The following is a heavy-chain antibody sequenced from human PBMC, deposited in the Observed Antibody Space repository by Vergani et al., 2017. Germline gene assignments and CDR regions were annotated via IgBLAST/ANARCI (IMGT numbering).Heavy chain of an antibody. J-gene: IGHJ4*02. V-gene: IGHV1-69*13. D-gene: IGHD5-24*01. CDR1: GGTFSSYA. Sequence: QVQLVQSGAEVKKPGSSVQVSCKASGGTFSSYAISWVGQAPGQGLEWMGRIIPIFGTAKYAQKFQGRVTFSADESTNTAYMELSSLISEDTAVYYCAKDGEMRTPLNYGGKGTLVTVSS. CDR3: AKDGEMRTPLNY. CDR2: IIPIFGTA.